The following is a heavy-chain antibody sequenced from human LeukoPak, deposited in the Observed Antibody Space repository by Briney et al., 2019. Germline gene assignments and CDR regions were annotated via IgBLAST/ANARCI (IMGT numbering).Heavy chain of an antibody. Sequence: PGGSLRLSCAASGFTFSSYEMNWVRQAPGKGLEWVSYISSSGSTVYYAHSVKGRFTISRDNAKNSLYLQMNSLRAEDTAVYYCARGDSGSYYFDYWGQGTLVTVSS. J-gene: IGHJ4*02. CDR3: ARGDSGSYYFDY. CDR2: ISSSGSTV. D-gene: IGHD1-26*01. V-gene: IGHV3-48*03. CDR1: GFTFSSYE.